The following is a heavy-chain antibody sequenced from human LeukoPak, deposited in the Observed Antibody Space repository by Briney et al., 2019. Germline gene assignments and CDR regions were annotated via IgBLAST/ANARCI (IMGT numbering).Heavy chain of an antibody. V-gene: IGHV3-23*01. Sequence: GGSLRLSCAASGFTFSSYAMTWVRQAPGKGLEWVSAISGGGSGTYYADSVKGRFTISRVNSKNTLCLQVNSLRAEDTAVYYCAKAAVIVVERAGVHYLDNCGQGTLVTVSS. D-gene: IGHD2-2*01. CDR3: AKAAVIVVERAGVHYLDN. CDR1: GFTFSSYA. J-gene: IGHJ4*02. CDR2: ISGGGSGT.